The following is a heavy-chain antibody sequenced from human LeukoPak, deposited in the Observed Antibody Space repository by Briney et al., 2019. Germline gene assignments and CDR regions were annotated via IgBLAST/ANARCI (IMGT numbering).Heavy chain of an antibody. CDR3: GSVRGILSYFDL. J-gene: IGHJ2*01. V-gene: IGHV1-2*02. CDR1: GYTFSDYY. D-gene: IGHD3-16*01. CDR2: INLNTGGT. Sequence: ASVKVSCKTSGYTFSDYYIHWVRQAPGQGPEWMGWINLNTGGTNYAQKFDGRFSMTRDTSINTAFMELSGLTFDDTAVYYCGSVRGILSYFDLWGRGTLVTVSS.